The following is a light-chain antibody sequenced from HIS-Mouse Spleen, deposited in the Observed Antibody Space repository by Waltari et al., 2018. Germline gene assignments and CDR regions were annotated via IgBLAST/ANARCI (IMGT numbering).Light chain of an antibody. J-gene: IGLJ1*01. V-gene: IGLV1-47*01. Sequence: QSVLTQPPSASGTPGQRVTISCSGSSSNIGSNYVYWYQQLPGTAPKLLIYRTNPRRSGVRDRFAGSKSGTSASLAISGLRSEDEAEYYCAAWDDCLSGYVFGTGTKVTVL. CDR2: RTN. CDR3: AAWDDCLSGYV. CDR1: SSNIGSNY.